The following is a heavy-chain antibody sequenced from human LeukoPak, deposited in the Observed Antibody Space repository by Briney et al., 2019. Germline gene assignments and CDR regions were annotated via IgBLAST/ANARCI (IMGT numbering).Heavy chain of an antibody. J-gene: IGHJ6*02. D-gene: IGHD2-2*01. CDR1: GGTFSSYT. CDR2: IIPILNIT. CDR3: AKDGVVVVATSVYYYYYGMDV. V-gene: IGHV1-69*02. Sequence: ASVKVPCKASGGTFSSYTISWVRQAPGQGLEWMGRIIPILNITDYAQNFQGRVTLTADKSTSTAYMELSTLRSEDTAVYYCAKDGVVVVATSVYYYYYGMDVWGQGTTVTVSS.